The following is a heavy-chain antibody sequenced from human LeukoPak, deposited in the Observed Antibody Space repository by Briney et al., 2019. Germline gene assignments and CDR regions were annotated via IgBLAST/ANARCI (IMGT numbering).Heavy chain of an antibody. V-gene: IGHV1-69*04. Sequence: SVKVSCKASGGTFTSYAISWVRQAPGQGLEWMGRIIPILGIANYAQKFQGRVTITADKSTSTAYMELSSLRSEVTAVYYCATGGTSSLIDYWGQGTLVTVSS. CDR1: GGTFTSYA. CDR3: ATGGTSSLIDY. CDR2: IIPILGIA. J-gene: IGHJ4*02. D-gene: IGHD6-13*01.